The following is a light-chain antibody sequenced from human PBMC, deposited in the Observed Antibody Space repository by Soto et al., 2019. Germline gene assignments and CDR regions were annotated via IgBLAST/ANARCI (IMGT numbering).Light chain of an antibody. CDR3: SSYTTSSTVV. CDR1: SSDVGGYDY. Sequence: QSALTQPASVSGSPRQSITISCTGSSSDVGGYDYVCWYQQYPGKAPKLIIYAVTDRPSGVSNRFSGSKSGNTASLIISGLQAEDEADYYCSSYTTSSTVVFGGGTKLTVL. CDR2: AVT. V-gene: IGLV2-14*03. J-gene: IGLJ2*01.